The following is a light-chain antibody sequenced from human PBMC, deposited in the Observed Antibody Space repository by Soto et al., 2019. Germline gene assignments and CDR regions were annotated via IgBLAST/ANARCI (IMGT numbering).Light chain of an antibody. Sequence: DLQMTQSPSSVSASVGDRVSITCRASQGISSWLAWYQQQPGRAPKLLIYTVSTLQSGVPSRFSGTGSRTDFTLTISSLQPEDGATYHCQQANSFPLSFGGGPKVEIK. J-gene: IGKJ4*01. CDR2: TVS. CDR1: QGISSW. CDR3: QQANSFPLS. V-gene: IGKV1-12*01.